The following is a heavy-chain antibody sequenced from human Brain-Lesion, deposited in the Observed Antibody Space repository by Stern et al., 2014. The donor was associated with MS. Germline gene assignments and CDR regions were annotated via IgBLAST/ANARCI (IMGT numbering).Heavy chain of an antibody. D-gene: IGHD6-13*01. CDR2: SDHSGST. CDR3: ARFPASRPHVFDS. CDR1: GGSISSSNW. V-gene: IGHV4-4*02. Sequence: QMQLVQSGPGLVKPSGTLSLTCAVSGGSISSSNWWSWVRQSPGKGLEWIGESDHSGSTIYNPSLKRRVTVSVDKSKNRFSPNLRSVTAADTAVYFCARFPASRPHVFDSWGQGTLVTVSS. J-gene: IGHJ4*02.